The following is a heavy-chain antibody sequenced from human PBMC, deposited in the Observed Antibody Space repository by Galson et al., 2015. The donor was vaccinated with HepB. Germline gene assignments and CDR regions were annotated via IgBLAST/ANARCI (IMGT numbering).Heavy chain of an antibody. Sequence: SLRLSCAASGFTFTDYSMSWIRQAPGKGLEWVSYISGSGSTTIFYANSVKGRFTISRDNAKTSVYLQMSSLRAEDTAVYYFARATLTWFDPWGQGTLVTVSS. CDR2: ISGSGSTTI. V-gene: IGHV3-11*01. J-gene: IGHJ5*02. CDR1: GFTFTDYS. CDR3: ARATLTWFDP. D-gene: IGHD2/OR15-2a*01.